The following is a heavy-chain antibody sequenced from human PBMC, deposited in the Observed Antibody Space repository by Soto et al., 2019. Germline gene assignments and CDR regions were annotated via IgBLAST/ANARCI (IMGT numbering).Heavy chain of an antibody. D-gene: IGHD2-2*02. Sequence: EVQLVESGGGLVQPGGSLRLSCAASGFTFSSYEMNWVRQAPGKGLEWVSYISSSGSTIYYADSVKGRFTISRDNAKNALYQQKNSLRAEDTAVYYCASPYCSSTSCYTPYYYYGMDVWGQGTTVTVSS. J-gene: IGHJ6*02. CDR3: ASPYCSSTSCYTPYYYYGMDV. CDR1: GFTFSSYE. CDR2: ISSSGSTI. V-gene: IGHV3-48*03.